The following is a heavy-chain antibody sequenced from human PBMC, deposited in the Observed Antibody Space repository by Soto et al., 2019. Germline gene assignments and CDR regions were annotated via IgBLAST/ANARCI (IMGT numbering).Heavy chain of an antibody. CDR3: AAPPRY. CDR1: GCSISSYY. J-gene: IGHJ4*02. Sequence: SETLSLTCTVSGCSISSYYWSWIRQPPGKGLEWIGYIYDSGSTNYNPSLKRRVTISVDTSKNQFSLKLTSVTAADTAVYYCAAPPRYWGQGTLVTVS. D-gene: IGHD6-6*01. CDR2: IYDSGST. V-gene: IGHV4-59*01.